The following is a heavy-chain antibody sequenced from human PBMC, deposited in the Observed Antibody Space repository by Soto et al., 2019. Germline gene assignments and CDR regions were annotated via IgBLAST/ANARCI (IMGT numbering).Heavy chain of an antibody. CDR3: ARLYYYDSSGYYPTLPFDP. CDR2: IYYSGTT. CDR1: GGSISSSSYY. Sequence: SETLSLTCTVSGGSISSSSYYWGWIRQPPGKGLEWIGTIYYSGTTYYNPSLKSRVTISVDTSKNQFSLKLSSVTAADTAVYYCARLYYYDSSGYYPTLPFDPWGQGTLVTVSS. V-gene: IGHV4-39*01. D-gene: IGHD3-22*01. J-gene: IGHJ5*02.